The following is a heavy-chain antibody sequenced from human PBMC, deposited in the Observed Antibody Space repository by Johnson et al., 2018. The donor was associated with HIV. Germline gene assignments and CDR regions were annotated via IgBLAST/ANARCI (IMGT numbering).Heavy chain of an antibody. CDR3: ARVDTAMTYDAFDI. D-gene: IGHD5-18*01. Sequence: QVQLVESGGGVVQPGRSLRLSCAASGYTFSSYAMHWVRQAPGKGLEWVAVISYDANNKYYADSVKGRFTISRDNSKNTLYLQMNSLRAEDTAVYYCARVDTAMTYDAFDIWGQGTMVTVSS. CDR1: GYTFSSYA. J-gene: IGHJ3*02. V-gene: IGHV3-30-3*01. CDR2: ISYDANNK.